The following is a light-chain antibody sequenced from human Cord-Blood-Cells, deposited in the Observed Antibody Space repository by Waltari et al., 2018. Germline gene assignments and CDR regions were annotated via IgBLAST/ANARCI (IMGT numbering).Light chain of an antibody. CDR3: QQSDSTPHT. J-gene: IGKJ4*01. CDR1: QSIGSY. V-gene: IGKV1-39*01. CDR2: AAS. Sequence: DIHMTQSPSSMSAAVGDRVTITCRASQSIGSYFNWYKQKPGKAPERLIYAASSLQSGVPSRFRGSGSGTDFTLTISSLQPEDFATYYCQQSDSTPHTFGGGTKVEIK.